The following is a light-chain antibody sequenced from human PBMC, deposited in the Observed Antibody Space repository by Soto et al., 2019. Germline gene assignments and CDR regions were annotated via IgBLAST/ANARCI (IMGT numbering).Light chain of an antibody. CDR3: QQYGSTPKT. CDR1: QSVRSSY. Sequence: EIVLTQSPGTLSLSPGERATLSCRASQSVRSSYLAWFQQKPGQAPRLLIYGASSRATGIPDGFSGSESGTDFTLTISRLEPEDFAVYYCQQYGSTPKTFGQGTKLEIK. J-gene: IGKJ2*01. CDR2: GAS. V-gene: IGKV3-20*01.